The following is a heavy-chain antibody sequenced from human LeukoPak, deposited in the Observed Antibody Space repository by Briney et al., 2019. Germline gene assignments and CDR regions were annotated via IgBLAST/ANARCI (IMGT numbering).Heavy chain of an antibody. CDR3: ARDRAYYYGSRSYDY. J-gene: IGHJ4*02. CDR2: FDPEDGET. CDR1: GYTLTELS. Sequence: VASVKVSCKVSGYTLTELSMHWVRQAPGKGLEWMGGFDPEDGETIYAQKFQGRVTMTEDTSTDTAYMELSSLRSEDTAVYYCARDRAYYYGSRSYDYWGQGTLVTVSS. D-gene: IGHD3-10*01. V-gene: IGHV1-24*01.